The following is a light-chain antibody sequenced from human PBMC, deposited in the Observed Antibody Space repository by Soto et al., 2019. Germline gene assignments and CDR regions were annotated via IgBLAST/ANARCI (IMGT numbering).Light chain of an antibody. Sequence: QAVVTQEPSLTGSPGGTVTLTCGSSTGAVTSSNDHYWFQQQPGQAPRTLIYDTSNKHSWTPAWFSGSLLGAKAALALSGAEPDDEDYYYCLFSDSGAVVFGGGTKLTVL. J-gene: IGLJ2*01. CDR3: LFSDSGAVV. CDR2: DTS. V-gene: IGLV7-46*01. CDR1: TGAVTSSND.